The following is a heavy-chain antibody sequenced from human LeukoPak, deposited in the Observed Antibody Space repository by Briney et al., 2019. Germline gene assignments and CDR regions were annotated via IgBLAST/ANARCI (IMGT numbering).Heavy chain of an antibody. J-gene: IGHJ4*02. CDR3: ARFMVRGALPPPGYDY. CDR1: GFSFSAYW. CDR2: INQDGSEK. D-gene: IGHD3-10*01. Sequence: GGSLRLSCAVSGFSFSAYWMNWVRRAPGKGLEWVANINQDGSEKHYVDSVKGRFTISRDNAKNSLYLQMNSLRAEDTAVYYCARFMVRGALPPPGYDYWGQGTLVTVSS. V-gene: IGHV3-7*01.